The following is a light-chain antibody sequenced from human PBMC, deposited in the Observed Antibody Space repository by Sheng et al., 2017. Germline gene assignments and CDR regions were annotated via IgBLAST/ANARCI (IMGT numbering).Light chain of an antibody. CDR1: RLGNKH. J-gene: IGLJ3*02. CDR2: QDN. CDR3: QAWDSSIRV. V-gene: IGLV3-1*01. Sequence: SYELTQPPSVSVSPGQTASITCSGDRLGNKHACWYQQKPGQSPVLVIYQDNKRPSGIPERFSGSNSGNTATLTISGTQAMDEADYYCQAWDSSIRVFGGGTKLTVL.